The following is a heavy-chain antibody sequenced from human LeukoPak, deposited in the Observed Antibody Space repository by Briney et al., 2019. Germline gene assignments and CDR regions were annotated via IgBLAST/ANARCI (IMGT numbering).Heavy chain of an antibody. CDR3: ARVYSSSSAAWYFDY. D-gene: IGHD6-6*01. V-gene: IGHV1-46*01. CDR2: INPSGGST. Sequence: ASVTVSCKASGYTFTSYGISWVRQAPGQGLEWMGIINPSGGSTSYAQKFQGRVTMTRDTSTSTVYMELSSLRSEDTAVYYCARVYSSSSAAWYFDYWGQGTLVTVSS. J-gene: IGHJ4*02. CDR1: GYTFTSYG.